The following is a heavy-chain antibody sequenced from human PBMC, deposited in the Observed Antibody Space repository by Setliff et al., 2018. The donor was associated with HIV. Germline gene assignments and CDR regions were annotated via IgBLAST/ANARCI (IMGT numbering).Heavy chain of an antibody. Sequence: KPSETLSLTCTVSGGSISSRSYHWSWLRQPAGKGLEWIGRIYSNGNTDYNPSLKSRVTISVDTSKNQFSLKLYSVTAADTAVYYCARNSQKGIQPLLLASWGPGTLVTVSS. CDR2: IYSNGNT. CDR1: GGSISSRSYH. J-gene: IGHJ4*02. D-gene: IGHD1-1*01. CDR3: ARNSQKGIQPLLLAS. V-gene: IGHV4-61*02.